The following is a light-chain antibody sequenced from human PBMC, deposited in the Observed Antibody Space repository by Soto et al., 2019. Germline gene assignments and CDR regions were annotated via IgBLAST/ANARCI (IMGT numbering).Light chain of an antibody. CDR1: QAISNY. J-gene: IGKJ4*01. CDR2: AAS. V-gene: IGKV1-27*01. CDR3: QKYKNAPLT. Sequence: DIQMTQSPSSLSASIGDRVIITCRASQAISNYLAWYQQKPGKVPKVLISAASTLQSGVPSRFSGSGSGTDFTLTISSLQPEDVAPYYCQKYKNAPLTFGGGTKVEIK.